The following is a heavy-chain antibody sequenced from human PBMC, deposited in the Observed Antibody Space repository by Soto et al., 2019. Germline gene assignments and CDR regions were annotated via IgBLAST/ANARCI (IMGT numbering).Heavy chain of an antibody. V-gene: IGHV1-8*01. J-gene: IGHJ5*02. Sequence: QVQLVQSGAEVKKPGASVKVSCKASGYTFTSYDINWVRQATGQGLEWMGWMNPNSGNTGYAQKFQGRVTMTRNTPISTAYMELRSLRSEDTAVYYCTTGCSGGSCYHDWFDPWGQGTLVTVSS. D-gene: IGHD2-15*01. CDR2: MNPNSGNT. CDR1: GYTFTSYD. CDR3: TTGCSGGSCYHDWFDP.